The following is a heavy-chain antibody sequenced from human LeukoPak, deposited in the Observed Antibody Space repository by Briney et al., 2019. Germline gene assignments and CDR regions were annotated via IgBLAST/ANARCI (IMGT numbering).Heavy chain of an antibody. D-gene: IGHD3-16*02. CDR3: ARGSLYDYVWGSYRYTWFDP. V-gene: IGHV4-34*01. CDR2: INHSGST. Sequence: PSETLSLTCAIYGGSFSGYYWSWIRQPPGKGLEWIGEINHSGSTNYNPSLKSRVTISVDTSKNQFSLKLSSVTAADTAVYYCARGSLYDYVWGSYRYTWFDPWAREPWSPSPQ. J-gene: IGHJ5*02. CDR1: GGSFSGYY.